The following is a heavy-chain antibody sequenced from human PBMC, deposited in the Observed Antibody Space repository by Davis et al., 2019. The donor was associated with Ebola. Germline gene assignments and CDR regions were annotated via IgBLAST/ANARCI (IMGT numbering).Heavy chain of an antibody. Sequence: GRSLRPSCEIPAPILATYVMSWVRQPAGKGLVWVSTFGTGGDTYYADSVKGRFAISRDNSRGTLYLQMNSLRVEDSAIYYCVKDSSNIWFDIWGQGTLVTVSS. CDR2: FGTGGDT. D-gene: IGHD2/OR15-2a*01. CDR3: VKDSSNIWFDI. CDR1: APILATYV. J-gene: IGHJ3*02. V-gene: IGHV3-23*01.